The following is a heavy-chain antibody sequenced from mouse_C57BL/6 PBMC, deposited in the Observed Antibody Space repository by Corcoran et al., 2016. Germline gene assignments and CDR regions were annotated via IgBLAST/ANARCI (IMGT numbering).Heavy chain of an antibody. D-gene: IGHD2-4*01. V-gene: IGHV9-3*01. Sequence: QIQLVQSGPELKKPGETVKISCKASGYTFTTYGMSGVKQAPGKGLKWMGWINTYSGVPTYADDFKGRFAFSLETSASTAYLQINNLKNEDTATYFCAREGLREGFAYWGQGTLVTVSA. CDR3: AREGLREGFAY. J-gene: IGHJ3*01. CDR2: INTYSGVP. CDR1: GYTFTTYG.